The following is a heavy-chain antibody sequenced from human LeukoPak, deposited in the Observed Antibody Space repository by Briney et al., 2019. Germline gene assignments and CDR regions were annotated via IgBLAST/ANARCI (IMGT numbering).Heavy chain of an antibody. V-gene: IGHV4-4*07. CDR2: IYTSGST. J-gene: IGHJ4*02. D-gene: IGHD3-22*01. CDR3: ARGASGSLLGDFFDY. Sequence: PSETLSLTCTVSGGSISSYYWSWIRQPAGKGLEWIWRIYTSGSTNYNPSLKSRVTMSVDTSKNQFSLKLSSVTAADTAVYYCARGASGSLLGDFFDYWGQGTLVTVSS. CDR1: GGSISSYY.